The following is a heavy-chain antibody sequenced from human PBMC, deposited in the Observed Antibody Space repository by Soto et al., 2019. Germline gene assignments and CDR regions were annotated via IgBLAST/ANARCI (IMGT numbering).Heavy chain of an antibody. CDR1: GFTFSSYA. CDR2: ISYDGSNK. D-gene: IGHD6-6*01. V-gene: IGHV3-30-3*01. J-gene: IGHJ6*02. CDR3: ARPKYSSSRYYYYGMDV. Sequence: VQLVESGGGVVQPGRSLRLSCAASGFTFSSYAMHWVRQAPGKGLEWVAVISYDGSNKYYADSVKGRFTISRDNSKNTLYLQMNSLRAEDTAVYYCARPKYSSSRYYYYGMDVWGQGTTVTVSS.